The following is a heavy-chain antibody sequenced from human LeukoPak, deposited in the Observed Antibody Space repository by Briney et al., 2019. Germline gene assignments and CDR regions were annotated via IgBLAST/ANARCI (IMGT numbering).Heavy chain of an antibody. CDR3: AKDHVAMIVVALWYFDY. J-gene: IGHJ4*02. CDR1: GFTFSRFR. D-gene: IGHD3-22*01. Sequence: GESLRLSCAASGFTFSRFRMSWVRQPPGKGLEWVANINQDGSEVYYVDSVKGRFTVSTDNAKNSLYLQMTSLRAEDTAVYYCAKDHVAMIVVALWYFDYWGQGTLVTVSS. V-gene: IGHV3-7*01. CDR2: INQDGSEV.